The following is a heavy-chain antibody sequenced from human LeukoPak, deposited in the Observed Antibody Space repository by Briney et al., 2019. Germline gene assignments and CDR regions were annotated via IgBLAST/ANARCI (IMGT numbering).Heavy chain of an antibody. V-gene: IGHV4-59*01. CDR3: ARDRYSSSWYRDAFDI. J-gene: IGHJ3*02. CDR1: GGSISSYY. D-gene: IGHD6-13*01. Sequence: SETLSLTCTVSGGSISSYYWSWIRQPPGKGLEWIGYIYYSGSTNYNPSLKSRVTISVDTSKNQFSLKLSSVTAADTAVHYCARDRYSSSWYRDAFDIWGQGTMVTVSS. CDR2: IYYSGST.